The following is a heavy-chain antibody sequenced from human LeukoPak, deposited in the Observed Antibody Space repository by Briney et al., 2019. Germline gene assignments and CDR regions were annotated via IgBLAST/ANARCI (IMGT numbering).Heavy chain of an antibody. J-gene: IGHJ3*02. D-gene: IGHD2-21*01. CDR2: ISNSDYST. CDR1: GFTFSSYA. V-gene: IGHV3-23*01. Sequence: GGSLRLSCAASGFTFSSYAMSWVRQAPGKGLEWVSTISNSDYSTYYADSVKGRFTISRANSENTLYLQMNSLRAADTAVYYCARFPPVRRRAFDIWGQGTMVTVSS. CDR3: ARFPPVRRRAFDI.